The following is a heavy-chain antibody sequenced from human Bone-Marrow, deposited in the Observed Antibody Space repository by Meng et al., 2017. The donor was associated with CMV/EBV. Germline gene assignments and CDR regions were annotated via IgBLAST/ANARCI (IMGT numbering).Heavy chain of an antibody. CDR2: IRYDGSNE. J-gene: IGHJ4*02. D-gene: IGHD2-21*01. CDR3: AKDPGRVGAPVVDY. V-gene: IGHV3-30*02. Sequence: GESLKISCAASGFTFRNAWMSWVRQAPGKGLEWVAFIRYDGSNEYYADSVKGRFTISRENSKNTLYLQMNSLRPEDTAVYYCAKDPGRVGAPVVDYWGQGTLVTFSS. CDR1: GFTFRNAW.